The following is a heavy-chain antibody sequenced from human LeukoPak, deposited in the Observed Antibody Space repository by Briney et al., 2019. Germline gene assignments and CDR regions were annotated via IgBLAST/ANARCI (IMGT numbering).Heavy chain of an antibody. J-gene: IGHJ4*02. CDR2: IYHSGST. CDR3: ARGSNYYGSGSYYKGRFDY. D-gene: IGHD3-10*01. CDR1: GYSISSGYY. V-gene: IGHV4-38-2*02. Sequence: SETLSLTCTVSGYSISSGYYWGWIRQPPGKGLEWIGSIYHSGSTNYNPSLKSRVTISVDTSKNQFSLKLSSVTAADTAVYYCARGSNYYGSGSYYKGRFDYWGQGTLVTVSS.